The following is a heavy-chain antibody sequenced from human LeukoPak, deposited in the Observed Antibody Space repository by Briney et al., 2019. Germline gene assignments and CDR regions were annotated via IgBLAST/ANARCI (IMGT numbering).Heavy chain of an antibody. J-gene: IGHJ4*02. CDR2: TYYRSKWYN. Sequence: SQTLSLTCGISGDSVSSNNGAWNWIRQSPSRGLEWLGRTYYRSKWYNDYAGSMKGRITISPDTLKNQFSLQLNSVTPEDTAVYCCARDVGTSGWHTFDYWGQGTLVTVSS. CDR1: GDSVSSNNGA. V-gene: IGHV6-1*01. CDR3: ARDVGTSGWHTFDY. D-gene: IGHD6-19*01.